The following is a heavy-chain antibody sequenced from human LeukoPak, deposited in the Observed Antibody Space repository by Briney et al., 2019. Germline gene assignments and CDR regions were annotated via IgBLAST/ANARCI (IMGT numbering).Heavy chain of an antibody. D-gene: IGHD3-9*01. CDR3: TTLVPVLRYFDWSFDI. CDR1: GFTFSDSY. CDR2: IKTKTDGGTT. J-gene: IGHJ3*02. V-gene: IGHV3-15*01. Sequence: PGGSLRLSCAASGFTFSDSYMSWVRQAPGKGLEWVGRIKTKTDGGTTDYAAPVKGRFTISRDDSKNTLYLQMNSLKTDDTAVYYCTTLVPVLRYFDWSFDIWGQGTMVTVSS.